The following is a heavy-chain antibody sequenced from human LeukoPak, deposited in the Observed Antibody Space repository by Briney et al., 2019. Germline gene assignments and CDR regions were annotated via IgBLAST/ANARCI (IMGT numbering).Heavy chain of an antibody. V-gene: IGHV3-33*01. Sequence: GGSLRLSCAASGFTFSSYGMHWVRQAPGKGLEWVAVIWYDGSNKYYADSVKGRFTISRDNSKNTLYLQMNSLRAEDTAVYYCARGEYYYGSGTPTGGPDYWGQGTLVTVSS. D-gene: IGHD3-10*01. CDR1: GFTFSSYG. CDR3: ARGEYYYGSGTPTGGPDY. J-gene: IGHJ4*02. CDR2: IWYDGSNK.